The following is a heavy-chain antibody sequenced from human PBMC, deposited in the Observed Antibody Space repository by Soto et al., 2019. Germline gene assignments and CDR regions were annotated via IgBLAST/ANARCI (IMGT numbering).Heavy chain of an antibody. CDR3: ARDKITGLFDY. V-gene: IGHV4-34*01. D-gene: IGHD2-8*02. J-gene: IGHJ4*02. CDR1: GGSISSYY. Sequence: SETLSLTCTVSGGSISSYYWSWVRQPPGKGLEWIGEINHSGSTNYNPSLKSRVTISVDTSKNQFSLKLTSVTAADTAVYYCARDKITGLFDYWGQGTLVTVSS. CDR2: INHSGST.